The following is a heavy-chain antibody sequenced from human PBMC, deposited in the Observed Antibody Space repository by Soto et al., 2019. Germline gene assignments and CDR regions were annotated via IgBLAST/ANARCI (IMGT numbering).Heavy chain of an antibody. Sequence: PSETLSLTCAVYGGSFSCYYWSWIRRPPGKGLEWIGEINHSGSTNYNPSLKSRVTISVDTSKNQFSLKLSSVTAADTAVYYCARGRXRMVRGVITYYYYGMDVWGQGTTVTVSS. V-gene: IGHV4-34*01. J-gene: IGHJ6*02. CDR3: ARGRXRMVRGVITYYYYGMDV. D-gene: IGHD3-10*01. CDR1: GGSFSCYY. CDR2: INHSGST.